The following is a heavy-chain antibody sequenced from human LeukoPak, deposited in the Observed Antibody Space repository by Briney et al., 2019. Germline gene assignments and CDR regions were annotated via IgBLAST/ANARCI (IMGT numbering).Heavy chain of an antibody. CDR2: IYYSGST. CDR1: GGSISSSSYY. J-gene: IGHJ4*02. D-gene: IGHD3-3*01. CDR3: ARGLTYYDSWSGYSFDY. V-gene: IGHV4-61*01. Sequence: SETLSLTCTVSGGSISSSSYYWSWIRQPPGKGLEWIGHIYYSGSTNYNPSLKSRVTISVDTSKNQFSLKLSSVTAADTAVYYCARGLTYYDSWSGYSFDYWGQGTLVTVSS.